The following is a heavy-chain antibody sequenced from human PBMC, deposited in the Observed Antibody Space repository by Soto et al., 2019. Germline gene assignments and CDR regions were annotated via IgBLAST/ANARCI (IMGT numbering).Heavy chain of an antibody. CDR2: MKQDGIEK. Sequence: EVQLVESGGGLVQPGGSLRLSCAASGFTFSSYWMSWVRQAPGKGLEWVANMKQDGIEKYYVDSVKSRFTISRDNAKNSLYLQMNSLRAEDTAVYYCARNPPMTRGNGMDVWGQGTTVTVSS. J-gene: IGHJ6*02. CDR3: ARNPPMTRGNGMDV. D-gene: IGHD3-10*01. CDR1: GFTFSSYW. V-gene: IGHV3-7*03.